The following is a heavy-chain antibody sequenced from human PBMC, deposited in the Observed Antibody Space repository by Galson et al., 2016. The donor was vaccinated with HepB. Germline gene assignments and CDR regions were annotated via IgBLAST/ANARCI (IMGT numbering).Heavy chain of an antibody. CDR3: ARDPTYSFSWPYFDY. J-gene: IGHJ4*02. CDR2: INGDSGRI. Sequence: SLRLSCAASEFTFSSYSMNWVRQAPGKGLEWVSYINGDSGRIYYADSVKGRFTISRDNAKNSLYLQMNSLRPEDTAIYYCARDPTYSFSWPYFDYWGQGALATVA. CDR1: EFTFSSYS. V-gene: IGHV3-48*04. D-gene: IGHD6-13*01.